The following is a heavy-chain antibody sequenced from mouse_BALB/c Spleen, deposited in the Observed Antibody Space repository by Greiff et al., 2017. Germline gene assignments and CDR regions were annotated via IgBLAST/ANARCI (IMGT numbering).Heavy chain of an antibody. CDR3: ARKVVAYYAMDY. CDR2: INPSTGYT. V-gene: IGHV1-7*01. Sequence: VQLQESGAELAKPGASVKMSCKASGYTFTSYWMHWVKQRPGQGLEWIGYINPSTGYTEYNQKFKDKATLTADKSSSTAYMQLSSLTSEDSAVYYCARKVVAYYAMDYWGQGTSVTVSS. D-gene: IGHD1-3*01. J-gene: IGHJ4*01. CDR1: GYTFTSYW.